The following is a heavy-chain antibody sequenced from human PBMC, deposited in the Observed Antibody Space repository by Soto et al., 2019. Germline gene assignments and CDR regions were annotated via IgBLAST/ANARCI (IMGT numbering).Heavy chain of an antibody. J-gene: IGHJ5*02. CDR3: ARAYLRPNFWNYWFDP. V-gene: IGHV1-69*06. D-gene: IGHD1-7*01. CDR1: GGTFSSYA. Sequence: SVKVSCKASGGTFSSYAISWVRQAPGQGLEWMGGIIPIFGTANYAQKFQGRVTITADKSTSTAYMELSSLRSEDTAVYYCARAYLRPNFWNYWFDPWGQGTLVTVSS. CDR2: IIPIFGTA.